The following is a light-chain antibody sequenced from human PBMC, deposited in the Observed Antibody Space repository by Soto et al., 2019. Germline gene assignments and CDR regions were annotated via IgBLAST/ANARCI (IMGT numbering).Light chain of an antibody. V-gene: IGKV1-17*03. CDR2: AAS. Sequence: DIQMTQSPSAMSASVGDRVTITCRASQGISNYLAWFQQKPGQVPKRLIFAASILQGGVPSRFSGSGSGTEFTLTISGLQPEDSATYYCQQHNTYPPTFGQGTKVEIK. J-gene: IGKJ1*01. CDR3: QQHNTYPPT. CDR1: QGISNY.